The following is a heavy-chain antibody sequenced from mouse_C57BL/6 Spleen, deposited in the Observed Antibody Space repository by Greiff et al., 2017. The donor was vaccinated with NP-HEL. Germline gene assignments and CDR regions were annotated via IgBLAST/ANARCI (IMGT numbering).Heavy chain of an antibody. D-gene: IGHD1-1*01. CDR2: INPNNGGT. J-gene: IGHJ1*03. CDR1: GYTFTDYN. CDR3: ARHGSSYGWYFDV. Sequence: VQLQQSGPELVKPGASVKIPCKASGYTFTDYNMDWVKQSHGKSLEWIGDINPNNGGTIYNQKFKGKATLTVDKSSSTAYMELRSLTSEDTAVYYCARHGSSYGWYFDVWGTGTTVTVSS. V-gene: IGHV1-18*01.